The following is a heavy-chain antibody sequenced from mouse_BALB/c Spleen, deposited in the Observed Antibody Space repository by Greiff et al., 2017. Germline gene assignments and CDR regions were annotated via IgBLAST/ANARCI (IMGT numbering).Heavy chain of an antibody. Sequence: EVQLQQSGPGLVKPSQTVSLTCTVTGISITTGNYRWSWIRQFPGNKLEWIGYIYYSGTITYNPSLTSRTTITRDTSKNQFFLEMNSLTAEDTATYYCARDSDYGLVFDVWGAGTTVTVSS. J-gene: IGHJ1*01. D-gene: IGHD2-4*01. CDR1: GISITTGNYR. V-gene: IGHV3-5*02. CDR3: ARDSDYGLVFDV. CDR2: IYYSGTI.